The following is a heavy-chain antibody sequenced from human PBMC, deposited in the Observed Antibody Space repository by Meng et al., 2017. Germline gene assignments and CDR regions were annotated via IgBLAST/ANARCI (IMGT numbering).Heavy chain of an antibody. D-gene: IGHD2-15*01. Sequence: GESLKISCTASGFTFGDYAMSWVRQAPGKGLEWVGFIRSKAYGGTTEYAASVKGRFTISREDSKSIAYLQMNSLKTEDTAVYYCTRVFLLPKGYYYYGMDVWGQGTTVTVSS. J-gene: IGHJ6*02. CDR2: IRSKAYGGTT. CDR3: TRVFLLPKGYYYYGMDV. CDR1: GFTFGDYA. V-gene: IGHV3-49*04.